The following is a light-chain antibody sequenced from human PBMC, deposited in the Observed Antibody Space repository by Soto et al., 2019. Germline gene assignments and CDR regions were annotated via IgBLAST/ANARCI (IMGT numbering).Light chain of an antibody. CDR3: HHYNNWPWWT. Sequence: EIVMTQSPATLSVSQGERATLSCRASQSVSSNLAWYQQKPGQAPRLLIYGASTRASGIPARFCGSGSGTEFTLTISSLQSEDFAVYYCHHYNNWPWWTFGQGTKLEI. CDR2: GAS. V-gene: IGKV3-15*01. J-gene: IGKJ2*02. CDR1: QSVSSN.